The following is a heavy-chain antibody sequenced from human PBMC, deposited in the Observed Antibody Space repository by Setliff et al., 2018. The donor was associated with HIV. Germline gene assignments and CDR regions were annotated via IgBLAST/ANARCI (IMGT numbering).Heavy chain of an antibody. V-gene: IGHV1-18*01. CDR1: GYTFTSYG. J-gene: IGHJ6*02. CDR2: ISAYNGNT. D-gene: IGHD2-15*01. CDR3: ARVRQNSYWYYYYGMDV. Sequence: ASVKVSCKASGYTFTSYGISWVRQAPGQGLEWMGWISAYNGNTNYAQKLQGRVTMNTDTSTSTAYMELRSLRSDDTAVYYCARVRQNSYWYYYYGMDVWGQGTTVTVSS.